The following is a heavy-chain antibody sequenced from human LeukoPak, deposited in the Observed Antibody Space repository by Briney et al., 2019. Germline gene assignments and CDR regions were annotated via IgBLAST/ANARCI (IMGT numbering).Heavy chain of an antibody. J-gene: IGHJ4*02. D-gene: IGHD3-10*01. Sequence: SETLSLTCNVSGGSISSYFWTWIRQPAGKGLEWIGRIHASGSTNYNSSLKSRVSISVDTSKNQFSLKLTSVTAVDTGVYFCARDGAAVYGRAFDYWGQGTLVSVSS. CDR2: IHASGST. V-gene: IGHV4-4*07. CDR1: GGSISSYF. CDR3: ARDGAAVYGRAFDY.